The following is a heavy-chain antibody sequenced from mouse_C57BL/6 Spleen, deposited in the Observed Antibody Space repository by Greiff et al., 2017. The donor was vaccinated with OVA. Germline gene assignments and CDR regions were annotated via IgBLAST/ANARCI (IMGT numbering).Heavy chain of an antibody. V-gene: IGHV1-69*01. J-gene: IGHJ4*01. CDR3: ARSKGYYYAMDY. CDR2: IDPSASYT. Sequence: QVQLQQPGAELVMPGASVKLSCKASGYTFTSYWMHWVKQRPGQGLEWIGEIDPSASYTNYNQKFKGKSTLTVDKSSSTAYMQLSSLTSEDAAVYYCARSKGYYYAMDYWGQGTSVTVSS. D-gene: IGHD2-2*01. CDR1: GYTFTSYW.